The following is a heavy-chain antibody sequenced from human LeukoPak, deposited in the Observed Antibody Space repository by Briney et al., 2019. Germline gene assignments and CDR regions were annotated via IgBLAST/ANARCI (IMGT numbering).Heavy chain of an antibody. CDR2: IIPIFGTA. J-gene: IGHJ4*02. CDR1: GGTFSSYA. CDR3: ARVPSSGYSPFDY. D-gene: IGHD3-22*01. V-gene: IGHV1-69*05. Sequence: SVKVSCKASGGTFSSYAISWVRQAPGQGLEWMGGIIPIFGTANYAQKFQGRVTMTRDMSTSTVYMELSSLRSEDTAVYYCARVPSSGYSPFDYWGQGTLVTVSS.